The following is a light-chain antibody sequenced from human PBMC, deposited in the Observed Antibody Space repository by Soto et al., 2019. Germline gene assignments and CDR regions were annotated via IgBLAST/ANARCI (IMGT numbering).Light chain of an antibody. CDR3: QQYYSFPRT. CDR1: QSVSSN. CDR2: GAS. V-gene: IGKV3-15*01. Sequence: PGEIATVSCRASQSVSSNLAWYQQKPGQAPRLLIYGASTRATGIPARFSGSGSGTDFTLTISCLQSEDFATYYCQQYYSFPRTFGQGTKVDI. J-gene: IGKJ1*01.